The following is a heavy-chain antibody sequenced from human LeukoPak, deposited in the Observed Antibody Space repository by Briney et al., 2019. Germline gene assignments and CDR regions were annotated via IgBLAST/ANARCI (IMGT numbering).Heavy chain of an antibody. J-gene: IGHJ6*02. D-gene: IGHD3-22*01. Sequence: SETLSLTCAVNVGPFSGYYWSWVRQPPGKGLEWIGEINHSGNTNYNPSLTSRVTISVDSSNSHFSLRLTSVTAADTAVYYCATKPSLTYYYNRREVFGLDVWGQGTTVTVSS. CDR2: INHSGNT. CDR3: ATKPSLTYYYNRREVFGLDV. V-gene: IGHV4-34*01. CDR1: VGPFSGYY.